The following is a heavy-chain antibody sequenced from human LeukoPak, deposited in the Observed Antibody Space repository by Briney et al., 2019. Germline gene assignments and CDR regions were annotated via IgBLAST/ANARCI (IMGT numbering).Heavy chain of an antibody. D-gene: IGHD1-26*01. CDR3: AAVKRGSALDY. V-gene: IGHV1-3*01. CDR1: GYTFTSYA. CDR2: INGGNGNA. Sequence: ASVKVSCKASGYTFTSYAMHWVRQVPGQSLEWMGWINGGNGNAKYSQKFQERVTITRDMSTSTAYMELSSLRSEDTAVYYCAAVKRGSALDYWGRGTLVTVSS. J-gene: IGHJ4*02.